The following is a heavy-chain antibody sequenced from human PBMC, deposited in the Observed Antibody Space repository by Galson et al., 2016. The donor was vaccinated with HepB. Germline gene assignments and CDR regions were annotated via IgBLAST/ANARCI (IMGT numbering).Heavy chain of an antibody. CDR2: VWYDGNKK. CDR3: ATLQYSADV. D-gene: IGHD5-12*01. Sequence: SLRLSCAASGFTFSSSGLQWVRQAPGKGLEWVAVVWYDGNKKSYTDSVKGRFTISRDTSKNTLYLQMDSLRVEDTAIYYCATLQYSADVWAGGRRSPSPQ. J-gene: IGHJ6*04. CDR1: GFTFSSSG. V-gene: IGHV3-33*01.